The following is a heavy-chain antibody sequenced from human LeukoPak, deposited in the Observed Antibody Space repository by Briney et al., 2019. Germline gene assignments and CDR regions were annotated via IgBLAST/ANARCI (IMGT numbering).Heavy chain of an antibody. Sequence: GGSLRLSCAASGFNFNSYGMHWVRQAPGKGLVWVSRINSDGSTTSYADSVKGRFTISRDNAKNTLYLQMNSLRAGDTAVYYCARETADDAFDIWGQGTMVTVSS. CDR2: INSDGSTT. CDR3: ARETADDAFDI. J-gene: IGHJ3*02. CDR1: GFNFNSYG. D-gene: IGHD1-14*01. V-gene: IGHV3-74*01.